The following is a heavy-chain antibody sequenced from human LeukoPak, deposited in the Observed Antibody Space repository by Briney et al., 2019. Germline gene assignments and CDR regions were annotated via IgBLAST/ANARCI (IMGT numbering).Heavy chain of an antibody. J-gene: IGHJ5*02. CDR3: ARDGLGAVAGGNNWFDP. D-gene: IGHD6-19*01. CDR2: INPNSGGT. V-gene: IGHV1-2*02. CDR1: GYTFTGYY. Sequence: ASVKVSCKASGYTFTGYYMHWVRQAPGQGLGWMGWINPNSGGTNYAQKFQGRVTMTRDTSISTAYMELSRLRSDDTAVCYCARDGLGAVAGGNNWFDPWGQGTLVTVSS.